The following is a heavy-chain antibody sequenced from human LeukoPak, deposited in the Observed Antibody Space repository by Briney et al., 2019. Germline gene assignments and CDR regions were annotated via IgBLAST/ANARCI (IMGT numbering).Heavy chain of an antibody. CDR1: GYTFTGYY. Sequence: ALVKVSCKASGYTFTGYYMHWVRQAPGQGLEWMGWINPNSGGTDYAQKFQGWVSMTTDASISTAYMELSRLKSDDTAVYYCARDEEWSGVSPGGYWGQGTLVTVSS. J-gene: IGHJ4*02. CDR3: ARDEEWSGVSPGGY. D-gene: IGHD3/OR15-3a*01. V-gene: IGHV1-2*04. CDR2: INPNSGGT.